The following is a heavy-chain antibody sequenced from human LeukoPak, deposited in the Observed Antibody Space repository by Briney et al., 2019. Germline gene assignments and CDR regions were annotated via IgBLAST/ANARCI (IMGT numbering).Heavy chain of an antibody. D-gene: IGHD3-22*01. Sequence: TGGSLRLSCAASGFTFSSYAMSWVRQAPGKGLEWVSAISGSGGSTYYADSVKGRFTISRDNSKNTLYLQMNSLRAEDTAVYYCAKGITYYDSSGYYYPPHAFDIWGQGTMVTVSS. J-gene: IGHJ3*02. CDR1: GFTFSSYA. V-gene: IGHV3-23*01. CDR3: AKGITYYDSSGYYYPPHAFDI. CDR2: ISGSGGST.